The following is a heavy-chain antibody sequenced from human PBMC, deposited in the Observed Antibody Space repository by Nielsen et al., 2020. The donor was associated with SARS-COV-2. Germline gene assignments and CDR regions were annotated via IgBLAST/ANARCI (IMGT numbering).Heavy chain of an antibody. CDR2: ISSSSSYI. Sequence: GVLKISCAASGFTFSSYSMNWVRQAPGKGLEWVSSISSSSSYIYYADSVKGRFTISRDNAKNSLYLQMNSLRAEDTAVYYCARGILPGIAAAGPDYWGQGTLVTVSS. CDR3: ARGILPGIAAAGPDY. D-gene: IGHD6-13*01. V-gene: IGHV3-21*01. J-gene: IGHJ4*02. CDR1: GFTFSSYS.